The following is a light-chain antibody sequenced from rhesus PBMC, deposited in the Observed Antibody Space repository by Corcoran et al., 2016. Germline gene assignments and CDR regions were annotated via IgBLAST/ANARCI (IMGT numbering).Light chain of an antibody. CDR3: PQHNSYPPT. J-gene: IGKJ1*01. V-gene: IGKV1S14*01. CDR2: YAS. CDR1: QGISND. Sequence: DIQMTQSPSSLSAAAGDTVTITCRASQGISNDLAWYQQKPGKAPKPLIYYASNLESGAPSRFRGIGSRTDLTLTISSLQPEDFAIYYCPQHNSYPPTFGQGTKVEIK.